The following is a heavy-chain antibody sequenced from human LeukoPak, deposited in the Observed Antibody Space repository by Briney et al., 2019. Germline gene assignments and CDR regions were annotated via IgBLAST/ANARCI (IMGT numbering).Heavy chain of an antibody. D-gene: IGHD1-14*01. Sequence: GGSLRLSCAASGFTFSSYAMHWVRQAPGKGLEWVAVISYDGSNKYYADSVKGRFTISRDNSKNTLYLQMNSLRAEDTAVYYCAGPASDRKYYFDYWGQGTLVTVSS. CDR3: AGPASDRKYYFDY. V-gene: IGHV3-30-3*01. CDR2: ISYDGSNK. J-gene: IGHJ4*02. CDR1: GFTFSSYA.